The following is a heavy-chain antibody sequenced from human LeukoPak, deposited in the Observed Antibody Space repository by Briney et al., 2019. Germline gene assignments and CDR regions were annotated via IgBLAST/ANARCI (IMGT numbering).Heavy chain of an antibody. D-gene: IGHD6-13*01. V-gene: IGHV3-21*01. CDR2: ISSGSNYI. CDR1: GFTFSSYS. J-gene: IGHJ4*02. CDR3: ARKIAAAGNDY. Sequence: GGSLRLSCAASGFTFSSYSLNWVRQAPGKGLEWVSSISSGSNYIYYADSVKGRFTISRDNAKNSLYLQMNSLRAEDTAVYYCARKIAAAGNDYWGQGTLVTVSS.